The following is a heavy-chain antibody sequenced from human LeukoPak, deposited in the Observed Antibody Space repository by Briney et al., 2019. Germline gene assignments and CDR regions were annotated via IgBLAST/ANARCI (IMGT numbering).Heavy chain of an antibody. CDR2: ISSSSSTI. J-gene: IGHJ4*02. V-gene: IGHV3-48*04. D-gene: IGHD6-19*01. CDR3: ARLWQFPR. Sequence: PGGSLRLSCVASKFTVSNNYMSWVRQAPGKGLEWVSYISSSSSTIYYADSVKGRFTISRDNAKNSLYLQMNSLRAEDTAVYYCARLWQFPRWGQGTLVTVSS. CDR1: KFTVSNNY.